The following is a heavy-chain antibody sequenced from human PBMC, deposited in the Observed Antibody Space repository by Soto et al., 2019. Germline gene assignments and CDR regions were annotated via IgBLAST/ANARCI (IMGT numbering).Heavy chain of an antibody. CDR2: IIPIFGTA. Sequence: ASVKVSCKASGGTFSSYAISWVRQAPGQGLEWMGGIIPIFGTANYAQKFQGRVTITADESTSTAYMELSSLRSEDTAVYYCARGNSSGWDYYYYGMDVWGQGTTVTVS. CDR3: ARGNSSGWDYYYYGMDV. CDR1: GGTFSSYA. V-gene: IGHV1-69*13. J-gene: IGHJ6*02. D-gene: IGHD6-19*01.